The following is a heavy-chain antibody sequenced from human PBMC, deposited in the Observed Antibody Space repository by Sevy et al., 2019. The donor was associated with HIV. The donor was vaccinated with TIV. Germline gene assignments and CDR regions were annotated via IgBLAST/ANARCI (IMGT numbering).Heavy chain of an antibody. CDR3: VHSSSHQPVHYYYMDV. Sequence: SETLSLTCTVSGDSMSGYYWSWIRQPAGKGLEWIGRIYTSGSTYYNPSLKSRVTLSIDTSKNQFSLRPSSVTAADTAVYFCVHSSSHQPVHYYYMDVWGKGTSVTVSS. CDR1: GDSMSGYY. D-gene: IGHD2-2*01. J-gene: IGHJ6*03. V-gene: IGHV4-4*07. CDR2: IYTSGST.